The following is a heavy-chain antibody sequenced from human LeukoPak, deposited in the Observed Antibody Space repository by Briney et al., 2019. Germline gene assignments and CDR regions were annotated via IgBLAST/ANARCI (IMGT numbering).Heavy chain of an antibody. CDR1: GFTFSSYG. D-gene: IGHD2-2*01. CDR3: AKDRVPAAIPYFDY. Sequence: PGGSLRLSCAASGFTFSSYGMSWVRQAPGKGLEWVSAISGSGGSTYYADSVKGRFTISRDNSKNTLHLQMNSLRAEDTAVYYCAKDRVPAAIPYFDYWGQGTLVTVSS. J-gene: IGHJ4*02. CDR2: ISGSGGST. V-gene: IGHV3-23*01.